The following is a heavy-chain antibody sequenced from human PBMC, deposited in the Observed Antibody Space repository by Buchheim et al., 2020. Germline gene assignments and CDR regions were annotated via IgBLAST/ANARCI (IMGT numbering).Heavy chain of an antibody. V-gene: IGHV4-59*08. Sequence: QVQLQESGPGLVKPSETLSLTCTVSGGSISSYYWSWIRQPPGKGLEWIGYIYYSGSTNYNPSLKSRVTISVDTSKNQFSLKLSSVTAADTAVYYCARADSWTYYFDYWGQGTL. CDR3: ARADSWTYYFDY. D-gene: IGHD3/OR15-3a*01. J-gene: IGHJ4*02. CDR2: IYYSGST. CDR1: GGSISSYY.